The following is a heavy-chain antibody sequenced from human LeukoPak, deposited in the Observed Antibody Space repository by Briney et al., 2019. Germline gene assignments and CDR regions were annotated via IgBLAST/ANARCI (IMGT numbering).Heavy chain of an antibody. Sequence: GGSLRLSCAASGFIFDDYGMSWVRQAPGKGLEWVSGINWNGGSTGYADSVKGRFTISRDNAKNSLYLQMNSLRAEDTALYYCARVRYSSSSYYYYMDVWGKGTTVTVSS. D-gene: IGHD6-6*01. CDR3: ARVRYSSSSYYYYMDV. J-gene: IGHJ6*03. CDR1: GFIFDDYG. V-gene: IGHV3-20*04. CDR2: INWNGGST.